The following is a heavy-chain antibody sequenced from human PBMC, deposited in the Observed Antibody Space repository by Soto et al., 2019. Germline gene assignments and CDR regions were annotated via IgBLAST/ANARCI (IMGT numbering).Heavy chain of an antibody. CDR2: IIPIFGTA. CDR1: GGTFSSYA. CDR3: ASHIAAAVKSGLYYYYGMDV. V-gene: IGHV1-69*06. J-gene: IGHJ6*02. Sequence: ASVKVSCKVSGGTFSSYAISWVRQAPGQGLEWMGGIIPIFGTANYAQKFQGRVTITADKSTSTAYMELSSLRSEDTAVYYCASHIAAAVKSGLYYYYGMDVWGQGTTVTVSS. D-gene: IGHD6-13*01.